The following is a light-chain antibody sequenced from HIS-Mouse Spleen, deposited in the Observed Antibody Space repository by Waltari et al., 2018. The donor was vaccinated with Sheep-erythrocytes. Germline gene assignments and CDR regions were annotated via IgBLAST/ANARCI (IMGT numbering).Light chain of an antibody. CDR1: SSNIGSNY. CDR3: AAWDYSLSGVV. V-gene: IGLV1-47*01. CDR2: RNN. Sequence: QSVLTQPPSASGTPGQRVTISCSGSSSNIGSNYVYWYQQLPGTAPKLLIYRNNQRPSWVPDRFSCSKSGTSASLAISGLRSEDEADYYCAAWDYSLSGVVFGGGTKLTVL. J-gene: IGLJ2*01.